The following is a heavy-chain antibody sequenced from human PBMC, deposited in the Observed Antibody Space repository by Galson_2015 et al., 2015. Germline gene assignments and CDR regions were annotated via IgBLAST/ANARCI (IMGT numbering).Heavy chain of an antibody. CDR3: ARGYYFFDY. Sequence: ETLSLTCAVYGGSFSGYYWSWIRQPPGKGLEWIGEINHSGSTNYNPSLKSRVTISVDTSKNQFSLKLSSVTAADTAVYYCARGYYFFDYWGQGTLVTVSS. CDR2: INHSGST. J-gene: IGHJ4*02. V-gene: IGHV4-34*01. CDR1: GGSFSGYY. D-gene: IGHD3/OR15-3a*01.